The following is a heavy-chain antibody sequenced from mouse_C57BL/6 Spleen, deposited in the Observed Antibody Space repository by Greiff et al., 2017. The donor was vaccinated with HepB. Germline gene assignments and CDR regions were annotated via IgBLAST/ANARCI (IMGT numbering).Heavy chain of an antibody. J-gene: IGHJ1*03. CDR1: GFNIKDDY. Sequence: EVQLQQSGAELVRPGASVKLSCTASGFNIKDDYMHWVKQRPEQGLEWIGWIDPENGDTEYASKFQGKATITEDTSSNTAYLQLSSLTSEDTAVYYCTTPYYYGSSPLGYFDVWGTGTTVTVSS. V-gene: IGHV14-4*01. D-gene: IGHD1-1*01. CDR3: TTPYYYGSSPLGYFDV. CDR2: IDPENGDT.